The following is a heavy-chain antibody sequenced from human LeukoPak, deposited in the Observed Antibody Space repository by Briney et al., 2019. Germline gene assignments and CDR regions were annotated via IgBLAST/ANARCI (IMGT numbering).Heavy chain of an antibody. J-gene: IGHJ4*02. CDR2: ISTSGSTI. CDR1: GFNFSSYE. Sequence: GGSLRLSCAASGFNFSSYEMIWVRQAPGKGLEWISYISTSGSTIYYGDSVEGRFTISRDNAKNSLYLQMNSLRAENTAVYYCGRGDYSSSWYLDHWGQGTLVTVSS. V-gene: IGHV3-48*03. D-gene: IGHD6-13*01. CDR3: GRGDYSSSWYLDH.